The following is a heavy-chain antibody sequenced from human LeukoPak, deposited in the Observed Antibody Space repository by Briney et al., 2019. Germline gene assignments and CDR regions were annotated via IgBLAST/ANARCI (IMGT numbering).Heavy chain of an antibody. CDR3: ARVRWASYYFEY. Sequence: GGSLRLSCAASGFTFSGYEMNWGRQAPGKGLEGVSYISRSGTIISYADSVKGRFTISRDNAKNSLYLQMNSLRAEDTAVYYCARVRWASYYFEYWGQGTLVTVSS. J-gene: IGHJ4*02. V-gene: IGHV3-48*03. CDR2: ISRSGTII. CDR1: GFTFSGYE. D-gene: IGHD4-23*01.